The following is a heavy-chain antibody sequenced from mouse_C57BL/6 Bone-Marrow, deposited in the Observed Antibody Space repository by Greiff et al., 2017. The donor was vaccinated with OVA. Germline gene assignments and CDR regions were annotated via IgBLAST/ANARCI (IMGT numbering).Heavy chain of an antibody. CDR3: TYYRGYFDY. D-gene: IGHD1-1*02. CDR1: GFNIKDYY. J-gene: IGHJ2*01. Sequence: EVQLQQSGAELVRPGASVKLSCTASGFNIKDYYMHWVKQRPEKGLEWIGRIDSEDGDTEYAPKFKGKATMTADTSSNTAYLQLSSLTSEDTAVYYCTYYRGYFDYWGQGTTLTVSS. CDR2: IDSEDGDT. V-gene: IGHV14-1*01.